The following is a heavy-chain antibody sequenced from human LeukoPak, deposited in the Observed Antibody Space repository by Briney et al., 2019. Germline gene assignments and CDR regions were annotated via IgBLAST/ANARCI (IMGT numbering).Heavy chain of an antibody. Sequence: GGSLRLSCAASGFTFAAYTMHWVRQRPGRGLEWVSLISWNGGSTSYTDSVKGRFTISRDNRKNALYLQMDSLRTEDTAFYYCAKSDDWQHLGDSWGQGTLVTVSS. CDR2: ISWNGGST. D-gene: IGHD6-13*01. CDR1: GFTFAAYT. V-gene: IGHV3-43*01. CDR3: AKSDDWQHLGDS. J-gene: IGHJ5*02.